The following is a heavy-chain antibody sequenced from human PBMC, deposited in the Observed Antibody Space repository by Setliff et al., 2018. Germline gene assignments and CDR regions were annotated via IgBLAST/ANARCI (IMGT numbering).Heavy chain of an antibody. CDR2: INTHTGNP. D-gene: IGHD5-12*01. J-gene: IGHJ6*03. CDR1: GYPFISYD. CDR3: ARASRYGTIKYRGDYYMDV. V-gene: IGHV7-4-1*02. Sequence: ASVKVSCKASGYPFISYDINWVRQAPGQSLEWMGWINTHTGNPSYAQGFTGRFVFSLDTSVSTAYLQISSLKGEDTGVYYCARASRYGTIKYRGDYYMDVWGKGTTVTVSS.